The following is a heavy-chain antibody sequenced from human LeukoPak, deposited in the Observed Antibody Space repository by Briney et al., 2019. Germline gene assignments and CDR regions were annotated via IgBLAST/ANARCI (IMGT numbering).Heavy chain of an antibody. CDR3: ATGGLWFGELKSQSGHNYEYYFDY. Sequence: ASVKVSCKASEYTCTDYYMHWVRQAPGQGLEWMGRINPKNGGTNYAQKFQGRVTMTRDTSIRTAYMELSSLRSEDTAVYYCATGGLWFGELKSQSGHNYEYYFDYWGQGTLVTVSS. CDR2: INPKNGGT. V-gene: IGHV1-2*06. CDR1: EYTCTDYY. J-gene: IGHJ4*02. D-gene: IGHD3-10*01.